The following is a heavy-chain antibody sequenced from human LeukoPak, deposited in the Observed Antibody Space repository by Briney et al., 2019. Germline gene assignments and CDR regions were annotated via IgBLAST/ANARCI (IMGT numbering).Heavy chain of an antibody. CDR2: ISYDGSNK. CDR1: GFTFSSYG. V-gene: IGHV3-30*18. D-gene: IGHD3-10*01. Sequence: GGSLRLSCAASGFTFSSYGMHWVRQAPGKGLEWVAVISYDGSNKYYADSVKGRFTISRDNSKNTLYLQMNSLRAEDTAVYYCAKENYGSGSYYDYWGQGTLVTVSS. CDR3: AKENYGSGSYYDY. J-gene: IGHJ4*02.